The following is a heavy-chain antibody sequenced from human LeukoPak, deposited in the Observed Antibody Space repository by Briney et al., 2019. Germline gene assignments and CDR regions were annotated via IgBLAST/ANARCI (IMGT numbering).Heavy chain of an antibody. CDR1: GFTFNNYA. CDR2: ISRSGGST. Sequence: GGSLRLSCAASGFTFNNYAMTWVRQASGKGLEWVSAISRSGGSTYYADSVKGRFTISKDNSKTTLYLHMNSLRAEDTAVYYCAKEGDYYNSIVPNYWGQGTLVTVSS. CDR3: AKEGDYYNSIVPNY. V-gene: IGHV3-23*01. D-gene: IGHD3-22*01. J-gene: IGHJ4*02.